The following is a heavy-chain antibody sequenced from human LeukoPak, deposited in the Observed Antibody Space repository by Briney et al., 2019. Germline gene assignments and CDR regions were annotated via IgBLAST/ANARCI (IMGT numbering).Heavy chain of an antibody. J-gene: IGHJ5*02. D-gene: IGHD1-20*01. Sequence: GASVKVSCKASGYTFTSYGISWVRQAPGQGLEWMGWISAYNGNTNYAQKLQGRVTMTTDTSTSTAYMELRSLRSDDTAVYYCARHGGITGSSNWFDPWGQGTLVTVSS. V-gene: IGHV1-18*01. CDR2: ISAYNGNT. CDR1: GYTFTSYG. CDR3: ARHGGITGSSNWFDP.